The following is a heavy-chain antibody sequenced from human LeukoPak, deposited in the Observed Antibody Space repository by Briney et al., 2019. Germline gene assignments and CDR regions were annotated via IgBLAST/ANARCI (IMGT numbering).Heavy chain of an antibody. Sequence: GASVQVSCQASGYRFTSYGISWVRQAPGQGLEWMGWISAYNGNTNYAQKLQGRVTMTTDTYTSTAYMELRSLRSDDTAVYYCARGGDGDILTGLVFDYWGQGTLVTVSS. CDR2: ISAYNGNT. CDR3: ARGGDGDILTGLVFDY. D-gene: IGHD3-9*01. CDR1: GYRFTSYG. V-gene: IGHV1-18*01. J-gene: IGHJ4*02.